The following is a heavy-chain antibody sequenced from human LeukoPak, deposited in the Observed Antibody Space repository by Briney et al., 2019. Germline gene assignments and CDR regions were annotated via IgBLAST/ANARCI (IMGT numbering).Heavy chain of an antibody. CDR1: GFTFNSYG. Sequence: GRSLRLSCAASGFTFNSYGMHWVRQAPGKGLEWVALIWYDGSNENYADSVKGRFTISRDNSKNTLYLQMNSLRAEDTAVYYCARFGYAFGYDYWGQETLVTVSS. V-gene: IGHV3-33*01. CDR3: ARFGYAFGYDY. J-gene: IGHJ4*02. D-gene: IGHD5-12*01. CDR2: IWYDGSNE.